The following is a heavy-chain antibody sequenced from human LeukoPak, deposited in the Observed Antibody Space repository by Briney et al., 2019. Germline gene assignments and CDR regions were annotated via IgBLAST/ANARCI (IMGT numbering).Heavy chain of an antibody. V-gene: IGHV4-30-2*01. CDR3: ARSHGLYDFWSGYPNWFDP. CDR1: GGSISSGGYS. D-gene: IGHD3-3*01. J-gene: IGHJ5*02. CDR2: TYHSGST. Sequence: PSQTLSLTCAVSGGSISSGGYSWSWIRQPPGKGLEWIGYTYHSGSTYYNPSLKSRVTISVDRSKNQFSLKLSSVTAADTAVYYCARSHGLYDFWSGYPNWFDPWGQGTLVTVSS.